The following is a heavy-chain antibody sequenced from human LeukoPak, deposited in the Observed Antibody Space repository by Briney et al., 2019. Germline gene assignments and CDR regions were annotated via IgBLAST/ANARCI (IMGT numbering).Heavy chain of an antibody. Sequence: GGSLRLSCAASGFDFSRNWMHWVRHAPGQGLVWVSRIKGDGISTNYADSVKGRFTISRDIAKNTLYLQMNSLRAEDTGVYYCAKDHYWSIDYWGRGTLVTVSS. CDR3: AKDHYWSIDY. CDR1: GFDFSRNW. D-gene: IGHD3-3*01. CDR2: IKGDGIST. V-gene: IGHV3-74*01. J-gene: IGHJ4*01.